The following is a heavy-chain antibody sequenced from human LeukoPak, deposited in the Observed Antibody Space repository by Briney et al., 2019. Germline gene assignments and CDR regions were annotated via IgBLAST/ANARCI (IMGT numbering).Heavy chain of an antibody. Sequence: QSGGSLRLSCAASGFTFSSYWMRWVRQAPGKGLVWVSRINSDGSSTSYADSVKGRFTISRDHAKNTLYLQMNSLRAEDTAVYYCARDRDSSGYYFDAFDIWGQGTMVTVSS. V-gene: IGHV3-74*01. J-gene: IGHJ3*02. CDR1: GFTFSSYW. D-gene: IGHD3-22*01. CDR2: INSDGSST. CDR3: ARDRDSSGYYFDAFDI.